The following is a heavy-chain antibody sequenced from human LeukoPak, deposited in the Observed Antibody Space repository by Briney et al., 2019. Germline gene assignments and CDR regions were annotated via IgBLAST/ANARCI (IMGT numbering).Heavy chain of an antibody. D-gene: IGHD3/OR15-3a*01. Sequence: GGSLRLSCAASGFIFRNYGMHWVRQAPGKGLDWVACIRYDGSKYADSVKGRFTISRDDSNNMAYLQMDSLKNEDTAVYYCTREDWDFDSWGQGTRVSVSS. CDR1: GFIFRNYG. CDR2: IRYDGS. V-gene: IGHV3-30*02. J-gene: IGHJ4*02. CDR3: TREDWDFDS.